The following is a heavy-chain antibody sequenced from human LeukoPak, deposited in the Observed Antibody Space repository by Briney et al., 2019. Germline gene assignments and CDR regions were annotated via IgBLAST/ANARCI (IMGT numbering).Heavy chain of an antibody. D-gene: IGHD6-19*01. V-gene: IGHV3-23*01. CDR3: AKVLSGYSSGLKPEYFQH. CDR1: GFTFSSYA. Sequence: GGSLRLSCAASGFTFSSYAMSWVRQAPGKGLEWVSAISGSGGSTYYADSVKGRFTISRGNSKNTLYLQMNSLRAEDTAVYYCAKVLSGYSSGLKPEYFQHWGQGTLVTVSS. CDR2: ISGSGGST. J-gene: IGHJ1*01.